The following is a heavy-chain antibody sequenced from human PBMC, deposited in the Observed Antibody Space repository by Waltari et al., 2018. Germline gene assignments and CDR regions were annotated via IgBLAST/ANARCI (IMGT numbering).Heavy chain of an antibody. CDR1: GFTFNRNA. D-gene: IGHD3-10*01. CDR3: ARDRFLLWFGLLDV. J-gene: IGHJ6*02. V-gene: IGHV3-23*01. Sequence: EVKILESGGGLVQPGGSIRLCCAASGFTFNRNAMAWVGQAPRKGLEWVSAVTGSGGTTHYAYSVKGRFTISRHNSENTIFLQMDSLRVEDTAIYYCARDRFLLWFGLLDVWGQGTTVTVSS. CDR2: VTGSGGTT.